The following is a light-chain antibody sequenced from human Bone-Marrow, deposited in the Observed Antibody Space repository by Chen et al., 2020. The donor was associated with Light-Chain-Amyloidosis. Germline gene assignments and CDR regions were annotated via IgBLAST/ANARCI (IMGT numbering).Light chain of an antibody. CDR2: SAS. Sequence: DIQMTQSPSSLSASVGDRVTITFRASQNITNSLHWYEQKPGKAPNLLIHSASRLQNGVPSRFSGSGSGTDFTLTISSLQPEDFATYHCQQSYTTPRITFGPGTKVDVK. CDR1: QNITNS. J-gene: IGKJ3*01. CDR3: QQSYTTPRIT. V-gene: IGKV1-39*01.